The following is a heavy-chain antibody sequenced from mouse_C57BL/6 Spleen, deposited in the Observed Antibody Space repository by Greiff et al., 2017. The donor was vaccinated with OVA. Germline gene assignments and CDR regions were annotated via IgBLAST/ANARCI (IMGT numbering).Heavy chain of an antibody. CDR2: IWSDGST. Sequence: QVSMKGAVSGLVAPSQSPTTTCTVSGFSLTSYGVHWVRQPPGKGLEWLVVIWSDGSTTYNSALKSRLSISKDNSKSQVFLKMNSLQTDDTAMYYCARQSFDYWGQGTTLTVSS. CDR3: ARQSFDY. CDR1: GFSLTSYG. V-gene: IGHV2-6-1*01. J-gene: IGHJ2*01.